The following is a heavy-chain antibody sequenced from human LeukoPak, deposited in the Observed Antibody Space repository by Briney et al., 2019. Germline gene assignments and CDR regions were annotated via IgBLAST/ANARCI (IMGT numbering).Heavy chain of an antibody. D-gene: IGHD3-22*01. CDR3: AGDCDRSGYYCY. J-gene: IGHJ4*02. CDR1: GSTFSDFG. V-gene: IGHV1-18*01. CDR2: ISTYNGNT. Sequence: ASVKVSCKASGSTFSDFGISWVRQAPGQGLEWMGWISTYNGNTNYAQKLQGRVAINTDTSTSTAYMELRSLRSDDTAVYYCAGDCDRSGYYCYWGQGTLVTVSS.